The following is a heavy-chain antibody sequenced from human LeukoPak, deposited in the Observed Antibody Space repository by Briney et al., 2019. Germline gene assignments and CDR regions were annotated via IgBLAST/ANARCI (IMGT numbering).Heavy chain of an antibody. Sequence: PGGSLRLSCVASGSTFEDYGMSWVRQSAGKGLEWVSSINWHGGSTHYAESVKGRFTISRDNAKNSLFLQMNSLRAEDTALYYCARANYSPYYFDYWGQGTLVTVSS. CDR3: ARANYSPYYFDY. J-gene: IGHJ4*02. V-gene: IGHV3-20*04. CDR2: INWHGGST. CDR1: GSTFEDYG. D-gene: IGHD4-11*01.